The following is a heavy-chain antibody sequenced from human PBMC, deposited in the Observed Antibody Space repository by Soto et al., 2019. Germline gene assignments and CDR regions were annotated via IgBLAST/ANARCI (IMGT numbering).Heavy chain of an antibody. D-gene: IGHD1-26*01. CDR1: GGTFGSYG. J-gene: IGHJ4*02. Sequence: QDQLLQSGAEVKEPGSSVKVSCKTSGGTFGSYGISWVRQAPGQGLEWMGGIVPIFTTAKFAQKFQGRVTITADESTSTVYMELSSLRSEDTAVYYCAREGFGGRYFPYWGQGTLVTVSS. V-gene: IGHV1-69*01. CDR3: AREGFGGRYFPY. CDR2: IVPIFTTA.